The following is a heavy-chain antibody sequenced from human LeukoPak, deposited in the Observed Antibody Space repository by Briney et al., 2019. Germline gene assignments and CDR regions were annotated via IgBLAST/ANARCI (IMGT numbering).Heavy chain of an antibody. Sequence: PGGSLRLSCAASGFTFSSFWMSWVRQAPGKGLEWVANIKTDGSEKYYVDSVKGRFTISRDNAKNSLSLQMNSLSAEATAVYYCTRDWGGVAAGIDYWGQGTLVTVSS. D-gene: IGHD6-13*01. CDR3: TRDWGGVAAGIDY. CDR1: GFTFSSFW. V-gene: IGHV3-7*01. J-gene: IGHJ4*02. CDR2: IKTDGSEK.